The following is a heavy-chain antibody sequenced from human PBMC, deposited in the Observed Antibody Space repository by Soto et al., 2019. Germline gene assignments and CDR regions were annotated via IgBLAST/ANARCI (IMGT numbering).Heavy chain of an antibody. Sequence: PGGSLRLSCAASRFTFSYYAMHWIRQAPGKGLEWMAVILSDGSKQYYAESVKGRFTTSRDNSKSTLYLQMNSLRVEDTAVYYCVRTIAVAGTDDFDMWGQGTRVSVSS. CDR3: VRTIAVAGTDDFDM. CDR1: RFTFSYYA. V-gene: IGHV3-30-3*01. CDR2: ILSDGSKQ. J-gene: IGHJ3*02. D-gene: IGHD6-19*01.